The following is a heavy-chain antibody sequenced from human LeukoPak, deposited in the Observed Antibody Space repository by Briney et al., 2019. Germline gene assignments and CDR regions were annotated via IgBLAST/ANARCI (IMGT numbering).Heavy chain of an antibody. J-gene: IGHJ4*02. CDR2: IYHSGST. D-gene: IGHD4-17*01. CDR3: ARGPQYAFSPSTVTTFYY. CDR1: GGSISSSNW. V-gene: IGHV4-4*02. Sequence: SETLSLTCAVSGGSISSSNWWSWVRPPPGKGLEWIGEIYHSGSTNYNPSLKSRVTISVDKSKNQFSLKLSSVTAADTAVYYCARGPQYAFSPSTVTTFYYWGQGTLVTVSS.